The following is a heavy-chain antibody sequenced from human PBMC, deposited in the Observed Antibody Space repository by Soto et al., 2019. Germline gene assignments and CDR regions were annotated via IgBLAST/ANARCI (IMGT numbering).Heavy chain of an antibody. D-gene: IGHD2-15*01. Sequence: QVQLVQSGAEVKKPGASVKVSCQASGYTFTNYGISWVRQAPGQGLEWVGWISPYNGAPRYAQNDQGRVTLTTETSTSAAYIELRSLRSDDTALCYCARRGSNRWGADFDFWGQGTLVTVSS. CDR1: GYTFTNYG. CDR2: ISPYNGAP. V-gene: IGHV1-18*01. J-gene: IGHJ4*02. CDR3: ARRGSNRWGADFDF.